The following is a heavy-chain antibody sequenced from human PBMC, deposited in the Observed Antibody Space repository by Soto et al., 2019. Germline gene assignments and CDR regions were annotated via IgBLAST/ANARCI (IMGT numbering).Heavy chain of an antibody. Sequence: QVQLVESGGGVVQPGRSLRLSCAASGFTFSSYGMHWVRQAPGKGLEWVAVIWYDGSNKYYADSVKGRFTISRDNSKNTLYLQMNSLRAEDTAVYYCARDIVVVPAAPNIYYYYGMDVWGQGTTVTVS. CDR3: ARDIVVVPAAPNIYYYYGMDV. CDR1: GFTFSSYG. D-gene: IGHD2-2*01. J-gene: IGHJ6*02. CDR2: IWYDGSNK. V-gene: IGHV3-33*01.